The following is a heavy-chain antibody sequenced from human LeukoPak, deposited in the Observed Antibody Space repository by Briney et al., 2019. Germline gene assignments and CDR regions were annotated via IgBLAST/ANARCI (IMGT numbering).Heavy chain of an antibody. CDR1: GFTFSSYS. D-gene: IGHD3-10*01. J-gene: IGHJ4*02. CDR3: ARSRAAMVRGVIIFPVFDY. Sequence: GGSLRLSWAASGFTFSSYSMKWVRQAPGKGLEWVSSISSSSSYIYYADSVKGRFTISRDNAKNSLYLQMNSLRAEDTAVYYCARSRAAMVRGVIIFPVFDYWGQGTLVTVSS. V-gene: IGHV3-21*01. CDR2: ISSSSSYI.